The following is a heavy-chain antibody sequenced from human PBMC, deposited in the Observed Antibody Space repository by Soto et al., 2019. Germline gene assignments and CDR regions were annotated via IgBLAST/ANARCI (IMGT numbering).Heavy chain of an antibody. CDR1: GYTFTSFD. V-gene: IGHV1-8*01. D-gene: IGHD6-13*01. Sequence: ASVKVSCKTSGYTFTSFDINWVRQATGQGLEWMGWMSPNSGNTGYAQKFQGRVTMTKDTSISTAFMELSSLSSEDTAVYYCAKGVTAGVDYWGQGTLVTVSS. CDR2: MSPNSGNT. CDR3: AKGVTAGVDY. J-gene: IGHJ4*02.